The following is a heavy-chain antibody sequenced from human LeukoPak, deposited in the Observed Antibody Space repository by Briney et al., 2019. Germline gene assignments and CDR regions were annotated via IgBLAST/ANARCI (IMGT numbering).Heavy chain of an antibody. CDR1: GYSISSGYY. D-gene: IGHD3-22*01. J-gene: IGHJ4*02. V-gene: IGHV4-38-2*02. Sequence: SETLSLTCTVSGYSISSGYYWGWIQQPPGKGLEWIGSIYHSGSTYYNPSLKSRVTFSVDTSKNQFSLKLSSVTAAGTAVYYCARGYDSSGYPLDDWGQGTLVTVSS. CDR3: ARGYDSSGYPLDD. CDR2: IYHSGST.